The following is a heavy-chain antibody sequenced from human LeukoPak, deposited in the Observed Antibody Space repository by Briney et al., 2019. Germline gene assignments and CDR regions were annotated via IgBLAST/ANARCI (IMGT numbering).Heavy chain of an antibody. J-gene: IGHJ4*02. Sequence: SETLSLTCTVSGGSISSYYWSWIRQPAGKGMEWIGRIYTSGSTNYNPSLKSRVTMSVDTSKNQFSLKLSPVTAADTAVYYCARGYGIAVAGYFDYWGQGTLVTVSS. CDR1: GGSISSYY. D-gene: IGHD6-19*01. CDR2: IYTSGST. V-gene: IGHV4-4*07. CDR3: ARGYGIAVAGYFDY.